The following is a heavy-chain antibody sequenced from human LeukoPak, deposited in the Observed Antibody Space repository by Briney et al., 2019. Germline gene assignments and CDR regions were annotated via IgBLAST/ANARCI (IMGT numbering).Heavy chain of an antibody. CDR2: ISYDGSNK. CDR3: AKGQSLVWDTATMVDY. D-gene: IGHD5-18*01. V-gene: IGHV3-30*18. Sequence: GGSLRLSCAASGFTFSSYGMHWVRQAPGKGLEWVAVISYDGSNKYYADSVKGRFTISRDNSKNTLYLQMNSLRAEDTAVYYCAKGQSLVWDTATMVDYWGQGTLVTVSS. CDR1: GFTFSSYG. J-gene: IGHJ4*02.